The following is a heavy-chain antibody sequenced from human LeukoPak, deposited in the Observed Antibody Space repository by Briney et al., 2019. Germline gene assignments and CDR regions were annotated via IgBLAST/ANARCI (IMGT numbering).Heavy chain of an antibody. CDR3: ARDRQWGLDF. V-gene: IGHV3-33*01. J-gene: IGHJ4*02. CDR2: IWFDGSSK. D-gene: IGHD6-19*01. Sequence: QAGGSLRLSCSVSAFTFSISAMHWVRQAPGKGLEWVSIIWFDGSSKYYADSVKGRFTVSRDNSKNTVYLQMNSLRVEDTAVYYCARDRQWGLDFWGQGTLVTVSS. CDR1: AFTFSISA.